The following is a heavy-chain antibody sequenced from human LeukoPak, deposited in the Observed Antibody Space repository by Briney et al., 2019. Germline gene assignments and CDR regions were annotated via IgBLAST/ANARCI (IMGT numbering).Heavy chain of an antibody. CDR1: GYTFTSYG. Sequence: GASVKVSCKASGYTFTSYGISWVRQAPGKGLEWMGGFDPEDGETIYAQKFQGRVTMTEDTSTDTAYMELSSLRSEDTAVYYCATRRTIFGVVIPHYPFDYWGQGTLVTVSS. CDR2: FDPEDGET. D-gene: IGHD3-3*01. V-gene: IGHV1-24*01. J-gene: IGHJ4*02. CDR3: ATRRTIFGVVIPHYPFDY.